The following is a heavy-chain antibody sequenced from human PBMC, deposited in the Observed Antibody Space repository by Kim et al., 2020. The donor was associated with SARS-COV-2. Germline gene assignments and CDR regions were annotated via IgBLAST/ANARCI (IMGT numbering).Heavy chain of an antibody. CDR3: ARRAYYYYDSSGYYRHYYYYYYMDV. V-gene: IGHV4-34*01. J-gene: IGHJ6*03. D-gene: IGHD3-22*01. Sequence: SETLSLTCTVYGGSFSGYYWSWIRQPPGKGLEWIGEINHSGSTNYNPSLKSRVTISVDTSKNQFSLKLSSVTAADTAVYYCARRAYYYYDSSGYYRHYYYYYYMDVWGKGTTVTVSS. CDR1: GGSFSGYY. CDR2: INHSGST.